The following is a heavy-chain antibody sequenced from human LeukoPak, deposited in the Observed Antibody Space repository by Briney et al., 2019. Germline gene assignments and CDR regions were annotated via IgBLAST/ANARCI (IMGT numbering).Heavy chain of an antibody. CDR1: GYTSTSYD. CDR3: ARAPHSSGWFRMDWFDP. Sequence: ASVKVSCKASGYTSTSYDINWVRQATGQGLEWMGWMNPNSGNTGYAQKFQGRVTITRNTSISTAYMELSSLRSEDTAVYYCARAPHSSGWFRMDWFDPWGQGTLVTVSS. D-gene: IGHD6-19*01. J-gene: IGHJ5*02. CDR2: MNPNSGNT. V-gene: IGHV1-8*03.